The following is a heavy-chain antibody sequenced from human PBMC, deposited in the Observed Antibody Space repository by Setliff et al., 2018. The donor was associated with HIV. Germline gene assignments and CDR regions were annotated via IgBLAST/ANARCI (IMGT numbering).Heavy chain of an antibody. J-gene: IGHJ4*02. Sequence: PSETLSLTCTVSGDSIDSPHCWSWVRQSLEKGLEWIGEVCQRGGVNYYPFFWSRAIISMDKPRSYFSLRLTSVTAADTAIYFCVRNSGWAFGSWGQGILVTVSS. V-gene: IGHV4-4*02. D-gene: IGHD3-3*01. CDR1: GDSIDSPHC. CDR3: VRNSGWAFGS. CDR2: VCQRGGV.